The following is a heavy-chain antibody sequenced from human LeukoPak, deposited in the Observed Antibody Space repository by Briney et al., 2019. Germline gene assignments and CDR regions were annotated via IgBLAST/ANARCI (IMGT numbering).Heavy chain of an antibody. CDR1: GYTFTGYY. D-gene: IGHD6-13*01. Sequence: ASVKVSCKASGYTFTGYYIHWVRQAPGQGLEWMGWINPNSGGTNYAQKFQGWVTMTRDTSISTAYMELSRLRSDDAAVYYCAREVEQQLGHDAFDIWGQGTMVTVSS. CDR2: INPNSGGT. J-gene: IGHJ3*02. CDR3: AREVEQQLGHDAFDI. V-gene: IGHV1-2*04.